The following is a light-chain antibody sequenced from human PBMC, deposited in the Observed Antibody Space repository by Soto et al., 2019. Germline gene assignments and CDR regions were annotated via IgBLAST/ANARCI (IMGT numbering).Light chain of an antibody. CDR3: QQYYGSPFT. CDR2: WAS. Sequence: IVMTQSPDSLAVSLGERATINCKSSQSVLYSSNSKNYLAWYQQKPGQPPKLLIYWASTRESGVPDRFSGSGSGTDFTLTISGLQAEDVAVYYCQQYYGSPFTFGGGTKVEIK. J-gene: IGKJ4*01. CDR1: QSVLYSSNSKNY. V-gene: IGKV4-1*01.